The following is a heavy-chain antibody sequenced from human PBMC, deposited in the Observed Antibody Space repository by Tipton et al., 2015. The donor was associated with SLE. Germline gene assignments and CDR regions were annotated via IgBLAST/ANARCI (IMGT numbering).Heavy chain of an antibody. CDR1: GDSIRRHF. D-gene: IGHD5-18*01. CDR2: IFYSGRT. J-gene: IGHJ4*02. CDR3: ARDLNGYNYGDY. V-gene: IGHV4-59*11. Sequence: TLSLTCTVSGDSIRRHFWSWIRQPPGKGLEWIRNIFYSGRTDYNPSLKSRVTMSLDTSENQFSLKLSSVTAADTAVYYCARDLNGYNYGDYWGQGILVTVSS.